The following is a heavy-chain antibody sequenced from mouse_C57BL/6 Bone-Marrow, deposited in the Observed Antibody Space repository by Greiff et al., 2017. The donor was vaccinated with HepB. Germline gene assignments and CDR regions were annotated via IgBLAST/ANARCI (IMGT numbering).Heavy chain of an antibody. CDR1: GYTFTSYW. D-gene: IGHD1-2*01. J-gene: IGHJ1*03. CDR3: AREGTTTARWYFDV. V-gene: IGHV1-55*01. CDR2: LYPGSGST. Sequence: QVPLQQPGAELVKPGASVKMSCKASGYTFTSYWITWVKQRPGQGLEWIGDLYPGSGSTNYNEKFKSKATLTVDTSSSTAYMQRSSLTSEDSAVYYWAREGTTTARWYFDVWGTGTTVTVSS.